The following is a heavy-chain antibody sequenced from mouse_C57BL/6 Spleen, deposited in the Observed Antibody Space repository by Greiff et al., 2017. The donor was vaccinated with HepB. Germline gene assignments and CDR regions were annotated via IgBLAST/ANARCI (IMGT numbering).Heavy chain of an antibody. CDR3: ARGVLRLAY. CDR1: GYAFSSSW. Sequence: VQLQQSGPELVKPGASVKISCKASGYAFSSSWMNWVKQRPGKGLEWIGRIYPGDGDTNYNGKFKGKATLTADKSSSTAYMQLSSLTAEDSAVYVGARGVLRLAYWGQGALVTVAA. J-gene: IGHJ3*01. CDR2: IYPGDGDT. D-gene: IGHD1-1*01. V-gene: IGHV1-82*01.